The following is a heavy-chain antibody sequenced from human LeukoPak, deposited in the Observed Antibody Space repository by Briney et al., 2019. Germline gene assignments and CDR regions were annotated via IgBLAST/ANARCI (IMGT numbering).Heavy chain of an antibody. V-gene: IGHV1-2*06. Sequence: ASVKVSCKASGCTFTGYYMHWVRQAPGQGLEWMGRINPNSGGTNYAQKFQGRVTMTRDTSISTAYMELSRLRSDDTAVYYCASELHSSSWSIPFDYWGQGTLVTVSS. D-gene: IGHD6-13*01. J-gene: IGHJ4*02. CDR3: ASELHSSSWSIPFDY. CDR2: INPNSGGT. CDR1: GCTFTGYY.